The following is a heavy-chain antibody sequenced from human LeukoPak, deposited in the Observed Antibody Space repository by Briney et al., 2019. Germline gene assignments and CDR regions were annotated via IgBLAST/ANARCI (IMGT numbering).Heavy chain of an antibody. V-gene: IGHV4-59*01. CDR2: IYYSGST. CDR1: GGSISSYY. D-gene: IGHD3-10*01. CDR3: ARVTRGCFDY. Sequence: PSETLSLTCTVSGGSISSYYWSWIRQPPGKGLEWIGYIYYSGSTNYNPSLKSRVTISVDTSKNQFSLKLSSVTAADTAVYYCARVTRGCFDYWGQRTLVTVSS. J-gene: IGHJ4*02.